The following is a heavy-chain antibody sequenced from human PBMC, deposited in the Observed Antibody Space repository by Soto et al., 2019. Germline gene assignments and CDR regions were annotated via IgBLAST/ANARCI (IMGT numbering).Heavy chain of an antibody. CDR1: GGSISSGGYS. CDR3: VKHLADYSSGNFRWLDP. CDR2: IYHSGST. Sequence: PSETLSLTCAVSGGSISSGGYSWSWIRQPPGKGLEWIGYIYHSGSTYYNPSLKSRVTISVDRSKNQFSLKLSSVTAEDTAVYHCVKHLADYSSGNFRWLDPWGQGTPVTVSS. J-gene: IGHJ5*02. D-gene: IGHD3-10*01. V-gene: IGHV4-30-2*01.